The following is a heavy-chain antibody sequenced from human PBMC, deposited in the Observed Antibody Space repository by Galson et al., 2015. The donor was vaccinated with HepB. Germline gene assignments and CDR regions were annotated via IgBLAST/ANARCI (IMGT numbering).Heavy chain of an antibody. CDR1: GYTLTELS. J-gene: IGHJ4*02. CDR3: AKGRNYYDSSGLIDY. CDR2: ISYDGSNK. D-gene: IGHD3-22*01. Sequence: SCKVSGYTLTELSTHWVRQAPGKGLEWVAVISYDGSNKYYADSVKGRFTISRDNSKNTLYLQMNSLRAEDTAVYYCAKGRNYYDSSGLIDYWGQGTLVTVSS. V-gene: IGHV3-30*18.